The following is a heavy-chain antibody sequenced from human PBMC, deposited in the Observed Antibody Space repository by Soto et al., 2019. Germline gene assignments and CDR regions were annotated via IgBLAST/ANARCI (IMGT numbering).Heavy chain of an antibody. D-gene: IGHD3-3*01. J-gene: IGHJ6*02. CDR1: GYSFTSYW. V-gene: IGHV5-51*01. CDR2: IYPGDSDT. Sequence: PGESLKISCKGSGYSFTSYWIGWVRQMPGEGLEWMGIIYPGDSDTRYSPSFQGQVTISADKSISTAYLQWSSLKASDTAMYYCARLNYDFWSGYYPYYYYYGMDVWGQGTTVTVSS. CDR3: ARLNYDFWSGYYPYYYYYGMDV.